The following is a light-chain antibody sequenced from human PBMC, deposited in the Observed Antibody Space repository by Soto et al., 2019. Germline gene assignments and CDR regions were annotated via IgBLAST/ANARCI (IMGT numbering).Light chain of an antibody. Sequence: EIVLTQSPGTLSLSPGERATLSCRASQSVSSSDLAWYQQKPDQAPRLLIYGASSRATGIPDRFSGSGSGTAFTLTISRLEPEDFAVYYCQQFGRSSWTFGQGTKVEIK. J-gene: IGKJ1*01. CDR3: QQFGRSSWT. V-gene: IGKV3-20*01. CDR1: QSVSSSD. CDR2: GAS.